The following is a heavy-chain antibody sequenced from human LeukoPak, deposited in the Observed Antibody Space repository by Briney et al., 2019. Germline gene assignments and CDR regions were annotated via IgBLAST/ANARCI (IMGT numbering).Heavy chain of an antibody. CDR3: AKLSYDFWSAYSD. Sequence: GGSLRLSCAASGFTFDDYAMHWVRQAPGKGLEWVSGISWNSGSIGYADSVKGRFTISRDNSKNTLYLQMNSLRTEDTAVYYCAKLSYDFWSAYSDWGQGTLVTVSS. CDR2: ISWNSGSI. CDR1: GFTFDDYA. J-gene: IGHJ4*02. V-gene: IGHV3-9*01. D-gene: IGHD3-3*01.